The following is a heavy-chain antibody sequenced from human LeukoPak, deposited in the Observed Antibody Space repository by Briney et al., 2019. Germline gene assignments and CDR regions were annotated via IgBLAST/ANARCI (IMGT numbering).Heavy chain of an antibody. CDR2: FDPEDGET. CDR1: GYTLTELS. J-gene: IGHJ6*03. V-gene: IGHV1-24*01. CDR3: ATGPVVPAAVRWSYYYMDV. D-gene: IGHD2-2*01. Sequence: VASVKVSCKVSGYTLTELSMHWVRQAPGKGLEWMGGFDPEDGETIYAQKFQGRVTMTEDTSTDTAYMELSSLRSEDTAVYYCATGPVVPAAVRWSYYYMDVWGKGTTVTVSS.